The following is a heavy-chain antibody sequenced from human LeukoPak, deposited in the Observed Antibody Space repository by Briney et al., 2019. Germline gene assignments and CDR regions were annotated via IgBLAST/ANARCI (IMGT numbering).Heavy chain of an antibody. CDR1: GGSISSGVYY. J-gene: IGHJ4*02. V-gene: IGHV4-30-2*01. D-gene: IGHD6-6*01. Sequence: SQTLSLTCTVSGGSISSGVYYWSWIRQPPGKGLEWIGYIYRSGSTYYNPSLKSRVTISVDRSQKQFSLKLSSVTAADTAVYYCASRRSSIAARPESYWGQGTLVTVSS. CDR3: ASRRSSIAARPESY. CDR2: IYRSGST.